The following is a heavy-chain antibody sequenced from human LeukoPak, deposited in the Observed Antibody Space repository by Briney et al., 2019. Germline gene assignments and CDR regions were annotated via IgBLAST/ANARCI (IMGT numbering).Heavy chain of an antibody. J-gene: IGHJ6*02. CDR3: ARAPGIVVVPAAIRLVGMDV. D-gene: IGHD2-2*02. V-gene: IGHV4-31*03. Sequence: SETLSLTCTVSGGSISSGGYYWSWIRQHPGKGLEWIGYIYYSGSTYYNPSLKSRVTISVDTSKNQFPLKLSSVTAADTAVYYCARAPGIVVVPAAIRLVGMDVWGQGTTVTVSS. CDR2: IYYSGST. CDR1: GGSISSGGYY.